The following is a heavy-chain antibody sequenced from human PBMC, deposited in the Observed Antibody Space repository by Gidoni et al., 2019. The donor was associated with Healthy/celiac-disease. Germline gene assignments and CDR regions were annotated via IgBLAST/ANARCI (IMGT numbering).Heavy chain of an antibody. CDR2: IYPGDSDT. D-gene: IGHD2-8*01. J-gene: IGHJ3*02. V-gene: IGHV5-51*01. CDR1: GYSFTSYW. Sequence: EVQLVQSGAEVKKPGESVKISSPGSGYSFTSYWIGWVRQMPGKGLEWMGIIYPGDSDTRYSPSFQGQVTISADKSISTAYLQWSSLKASDTAMYYCARIPLNGVYSLGAFDIWGQGTMVTVSS. CDR3: ARIPLNGVYSLGAFDI.